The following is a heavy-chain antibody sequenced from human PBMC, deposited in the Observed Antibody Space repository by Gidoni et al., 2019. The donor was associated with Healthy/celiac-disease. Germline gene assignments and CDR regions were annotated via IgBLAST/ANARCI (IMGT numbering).Heavy chain of an antibody. Sequence: QVQLQESGPGLVKPSETLSLTCAVSGYSISSGYSWGWIRQPPGTGMEWIGSIYHRGSNYYNPSLKSRVTISVDTSKNQCSLKLSSVTAADTAVYYCARYWGIDAFDIWGQGTMVTVSS. V-gene: IGHV4-38-2*01. CDR3: ARYWGIDAFDI. D-gene: IGHD2-8*02. J-gene: IGHJ3*02. CDR1: GYSISSGYS. CDR2: IYHRGSN.